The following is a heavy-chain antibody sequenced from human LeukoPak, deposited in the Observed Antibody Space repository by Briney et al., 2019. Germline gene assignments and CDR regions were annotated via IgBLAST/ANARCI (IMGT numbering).Heavy chain of an antibody. D-gene: IGHD2-2*01. CDR2: ISAYNGNT. CDR1: GYTFTSYG. J-gene: IGHJ6*02. CDR3: ARDWSRFLVVVPAFLDHYYYYGMDV. Sequence: ASVKVSCKASGYTFTSYGISWVRRAPGQGLEWMGWISAYNGNTNYAQKLQGRVTMTTDTSTSTAYMELRSLRSDDTAVYYCARDWSRFLVVVPAFLDHYYYYGMDVWGQGTTVTVSS. V-gene: IGHV1-18*01.